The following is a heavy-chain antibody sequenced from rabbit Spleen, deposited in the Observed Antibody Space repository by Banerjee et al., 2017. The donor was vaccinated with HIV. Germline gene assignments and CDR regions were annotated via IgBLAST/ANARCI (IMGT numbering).Heavy chain of an antibody. CDR2: IYAGSSGST. CDR1: GFSFSGNYW. J-gene: IGHJ4*01. D-gene: IGHD1-1*01. Sequence: EESGGDLVKPEGSLTLTCTASGFSFSGNYWICWVRQAPGKGLEWIACIYAGSSGSTYYASWAKGRFTISRTSSTTVTLQMTSLTAADTATYFCARDLTSVIGWNFGLWGQGTLVTVS. V-gene: IGHV1S45*01. CDR3: ARDLTSVIGWNFGL.